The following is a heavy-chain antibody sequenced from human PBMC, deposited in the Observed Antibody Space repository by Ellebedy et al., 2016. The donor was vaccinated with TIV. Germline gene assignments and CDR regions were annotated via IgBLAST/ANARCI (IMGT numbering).Heavy chain of an antibody. CDR1: GYSFTTYW. Sequence: PGGSLRLSCQGFGYSFTTYWIAWVRQMPGKGLEWMGVIYPGDSETKYSPSFQGQATISADKSITTAYLQWSRLQASDTAMYYCARPSTAYCRTDCPLDYWGQGTLVTVSS. J-gene: IGHJ4*02. CDR2: IYPGDSET. V-gene: IGHV5-51*01. D-gene: IGHD2-21*02. CDR3: ARPSTAYCRTDCPLDY.